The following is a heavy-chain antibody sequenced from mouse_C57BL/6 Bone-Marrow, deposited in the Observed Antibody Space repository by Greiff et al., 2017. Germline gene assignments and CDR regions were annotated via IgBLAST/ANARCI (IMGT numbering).Heavy chain of an antibody. D-gene: IGHD2-1*01. CDR3: ARHGVIRYGNYAMDY. V-gene: IGHV5-12*01. CDR1: GFTFSDYY. J-gene: IGHJ4*01. Sequence: DVMLVESGGGLVQPGGSLKLSCAASGFTFSDYYMYWVRQTPEKRLEWVAYISNGGGSTYYPDTVKGRFTISRDNAKNTLYLQMSRLKSEDTAMYYCARHGVIRYGNYAMDYWGQGTSVTVSS. CDR2: ISNGGGST.